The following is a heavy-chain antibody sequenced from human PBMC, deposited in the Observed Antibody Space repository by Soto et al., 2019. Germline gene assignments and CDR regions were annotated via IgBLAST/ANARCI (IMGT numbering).Heavy chain of an antibody. CDR1: GYTFTSYD. J-gene: IGHJ6*02. Sequence: QVQLVQSGAEVKKPGASVKVSCKASGYTFTSYDINWVRQATGQGLEWMGWMNPNSGNTGYAQKFQGRVTMTRNTSISTAYMELSSLRSEDTAVYYCATSVAAPHYYYYGMDVWGQGTTVTVSS. D-gene: IGHD2-15*01. CDR2: MNPNSGNT. V-gene: IGHV1-8*01. CDR3: ATSVAAPHYYYYGMDV.